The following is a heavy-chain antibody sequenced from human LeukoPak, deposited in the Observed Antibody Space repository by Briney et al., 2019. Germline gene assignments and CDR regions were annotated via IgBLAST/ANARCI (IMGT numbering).Heavy chain of an antibody. CDR3: ARLRPVAGYDAFDI. J-gene: IGHJ3*02. CDR1: GGSVSSYF. V-gene: IGHV4-59*08. D-gene: IGHD6-19*01. Sequence: SETLSLTCTVSGGSVSSYFWSWIRQPPGKGLEWIGYIYYSGSTNYNPSLKSRVTMSVDTSKNQFSLKLTSVTAADTAVYYCARLRPVAGYDAFDIWGHGTMVTVSS. CDR2: IYYSGST.